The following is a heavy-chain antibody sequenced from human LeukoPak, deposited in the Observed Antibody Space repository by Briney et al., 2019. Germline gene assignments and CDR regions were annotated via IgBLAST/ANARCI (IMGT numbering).Heavy chain of an antibody. CDR2: INPNSGGT. CDR1: GYTFTGYY. D-gene: IGHD6-6*01. Sequence: GASVKVSCKASGYTFTGYYMHWVRQAPGQGLEWMGWINPNSGGTNYAQKFQGRVTMTRDTSISTAYMELSRLRSDDSAVYYCARERGYIAARRRNWFDPWGQGTLVTVSS. J-gene: IGHJ5*02. V-gene: IGHV1-2*02. CDR3: ARERGYIAARRRNWFDP.